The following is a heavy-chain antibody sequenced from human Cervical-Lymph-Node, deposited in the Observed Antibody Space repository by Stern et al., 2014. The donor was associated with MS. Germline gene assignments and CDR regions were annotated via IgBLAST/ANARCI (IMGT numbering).Heavy chain of an antibody. CDR3: AKDLGGNAFDY. CDR2: ISYDGTHK. Sequence: VQLVESGGGVVQPGRSLRLSCAASGFSFSDYGIHWVRQAPGKALEWVAVISYDGTHKYYTDSVKGRGNIYRDHSKNTVYLGMNSLRSDDTAVYHCAKDLGGNAFDYWGQGTLVIVSS. V-gene: IGHV3-30*18. J-gene: IGHJ4*02. D-gene: IGHD4-23*01. CDR1: GFSFSDYG.